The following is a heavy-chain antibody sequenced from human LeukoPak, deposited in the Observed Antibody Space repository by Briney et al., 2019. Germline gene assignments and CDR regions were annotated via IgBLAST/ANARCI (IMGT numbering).Heavy chain of an antibody. CDR3: ARGSKWDSWNYASKYYFDH. J-gene: IGHJ4*02. CDR2: INHSGST. Sequence: SETLSLTCAAYGGSFSGYYWSWIRQPPGKGLEWIGEINHSGSTNYNPSLKSRVTISVDTSKNQSSLKLSSVTAADTAVYYCARGSKWDSWNYASKYYFDHWGQGTLVTVSS. D-gene: IGHD1-7*01. CDR1: GGSFSGYY. V-gene: IGHV4-34*01.